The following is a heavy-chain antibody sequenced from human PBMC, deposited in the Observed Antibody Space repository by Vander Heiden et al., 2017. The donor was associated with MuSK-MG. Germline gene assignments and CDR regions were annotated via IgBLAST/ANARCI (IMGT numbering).Heavy chain of an antibody. V-gene: IGHV3-33*03. CDR2: IWYDGSNQ. J-gene: IGHJ6*03. D-gene: IGHD5-18*01. Sequence: QVQLVESGGGVVQPGRSLRLSCTASGFTFNSYGMHWVRQAPGKGLEWVALIWYDGSNQYYADSVRGRFSISRDSSKNTMYLQMNSLRAEDTAVYYCAKEKTPRVIYYYMDVWGTGTTVTVSS. CDR1: GFTFNSYG. CDR3: AKEKTPRVIYYYMDV.